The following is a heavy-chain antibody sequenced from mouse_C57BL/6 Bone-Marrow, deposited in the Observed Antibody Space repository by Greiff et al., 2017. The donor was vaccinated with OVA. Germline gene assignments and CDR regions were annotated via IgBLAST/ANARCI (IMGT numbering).Heavy chain of an antibody. D-gene: IGHD1-1*01. CDR1: GFSLSTSGMG. CDR2: IYWDDDK. CDR3: ARRGYGRGYYFGY. Sequence: QVQLKESGPGILQSSQTLSLTCSFSGFSLSTSGMGVSWIRQPSGKGLEWLAHIYWDDDKRYNPSLKRRLTISKDTSRNQVFLKITSVDTADTATYYGARRGYGRGYYFGYWGQGTTLTVSS. J-gene: IGHJ2*01. V-gene: IGHV8-12*01.